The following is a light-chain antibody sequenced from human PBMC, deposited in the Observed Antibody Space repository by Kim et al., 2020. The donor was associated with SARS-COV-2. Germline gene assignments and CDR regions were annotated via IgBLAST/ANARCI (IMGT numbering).Light chain of an antibody. CDR1: KLGDKY. Sequence: SYELTQPPSVSVSPGQTASITCSGDKLGDKYACWYQQKPGQSPVLVIYQDSKRPSGIPERFSGSNSGNTATLTISGPQAMDEADYYCQAWDSRPVVFGGG. V-gene: IGLV3-1*01. CDR2: QDS. CDR3: QAWDSRPVV. J-gene: IGLJ2*01.